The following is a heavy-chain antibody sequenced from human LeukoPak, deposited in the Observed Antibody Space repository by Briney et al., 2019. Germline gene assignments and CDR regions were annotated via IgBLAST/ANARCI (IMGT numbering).Heavy chain of an antibody. CDR3: ARHGLRWFGELYFNH. D-gene: IGHD3-10*01. Sequence: GGSLRLFCAASGFTFSSYWMSWVRQAPGKGLEWVANIKQDGSEKDYVDSVKGRFTISRDNAKNSLYLQMNSLRAEDTAVYYCARHGLRWFGELYFNHWGQGTLVTVSS. V-gene: IGHV3-7*01. J-gene: IGHJ4*02. CDR1: GFTFSSYW. CDR2: IKQDGSEK.